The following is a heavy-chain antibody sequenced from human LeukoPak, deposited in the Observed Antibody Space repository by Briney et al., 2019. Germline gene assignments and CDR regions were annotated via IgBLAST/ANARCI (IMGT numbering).Heavy chain of an antibody. J-gene: IGHJ4*02. CDR1: GGSFSGYY. Sequence: SETLSLTCAVYGGSFSGYYRSWIRQPPGKGLEWIGEINHSGSTNYSPSLKSRVTISVDTSKNQFSLKLSSVTAADTAVYYCARAKAVVTPYDYWGQGTLVTVSS. CDR3: ARAKAVVTPYDY. V-gene: IGHV4-34*01. D-gene: IGHD4-23*01. CDR2: INHSGST.